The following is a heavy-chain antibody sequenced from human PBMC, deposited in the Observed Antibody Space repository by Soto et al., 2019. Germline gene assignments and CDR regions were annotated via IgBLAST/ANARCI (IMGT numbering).Heavy chain of an antibody. D-gene: IGHD5-18*01. V-gene: IGHV4-61*08. J-gene: IGHJ5*02. CDR3: ARIPVDTYMSNWVAP. CDR1: GGSVSSGDYY. CDR2: IYYGGST. Sequence: QVQLQESGPGLVKPSETLSLTCTVSGGSVSSGDYYWSWIRQPPGQGLEWIGYIYYGGSTNHNPSLKGRVSISVDTPKTQFSLRLTSVTAADTAVYYCARIPVDTYMSNWVAPWGQGTLVTVSS.